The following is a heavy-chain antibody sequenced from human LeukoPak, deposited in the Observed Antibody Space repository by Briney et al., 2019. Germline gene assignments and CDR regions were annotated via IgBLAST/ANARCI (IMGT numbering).Heavy chain of an antibody. J-gene: IGHJ4*02. Sequence: GGSLRLSCAASGFTFSSYAMSWVRQAPGKGLEWVPAIGGSGGSTYYADSVKGRFTISRDNSKNTLYLQMNSLRAEDTAVYYCAKGRRIAVAGVGGYWGQGTLVTVSS. CDR1: GFTFSSYA. D-gene: IGHD6-19*01. CDR2: IGGSGGST. V-gene: IGHV3-23*01. CDR3: AKGRRIAVAGVGGY.